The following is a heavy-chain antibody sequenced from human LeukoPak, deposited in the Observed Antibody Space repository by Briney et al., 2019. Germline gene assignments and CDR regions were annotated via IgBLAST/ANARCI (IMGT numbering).Heavy chain of an antibody. D-gene: IGHD3-22*01. CDR3: ARDRTHYYDSSGSAFDI. J-gene: IGHJ3*02. Sequence: GASVKVSCKASGGTFSSYAISWVRQAPGQGLEWMGGIIPIFGTANYAQKFQGRVTITTDESTSTAYMELSSLRSEDTAVYYCARDRTHYYDSSGSAFDIWGQGTMVTVS. CDR2: IIPIFGTA. CDR1: GGTFSSYA. V-gene: IGHV1-69*05.